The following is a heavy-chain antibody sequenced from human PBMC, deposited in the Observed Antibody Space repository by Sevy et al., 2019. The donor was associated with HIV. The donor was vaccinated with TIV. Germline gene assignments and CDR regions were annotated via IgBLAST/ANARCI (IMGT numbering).Heavy chain of an antibody. CDR3: ARAPLSFNWFDP. CDR1: GGTFSSYA. J-gene: IGHJ5*02. Sequence: ASVKVSCKASGGTFSSYAISWVRQAPGQGLEWMGGIIPIFGTANYAQKFQGRVTITADESTGTAYMELSSLRSEDTAVYYCARAPLSFNWFDPWGQGTLVTVSS. CDR2: IIPIFGTA. V-gene: IGHV1-69*13.